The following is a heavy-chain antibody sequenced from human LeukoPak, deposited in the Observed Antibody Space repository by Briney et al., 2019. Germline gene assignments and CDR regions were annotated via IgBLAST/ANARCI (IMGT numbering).Heavy chain of an antibody. CDR1: GLIFGDYA. D-gene: IGHD1-26*01. CDR3: AKESVGGIDY. V-gene: IGHV3-9*01. Sequence: QAGGSLRLSCAASGLIFGDYAMDWVRQAPGKGLEWVSGISWNSGSIGYADSVKGRFTISRDNAKNFLYLQMNSLGVEDTALYYCAKESVGGIDYWGQGTLVTVSS. J-gene: IGHJ4*02. CDR2: ISWNSGSI.